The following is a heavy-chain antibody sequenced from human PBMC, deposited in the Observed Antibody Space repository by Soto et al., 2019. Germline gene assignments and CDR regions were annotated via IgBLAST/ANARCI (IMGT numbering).Heavy chain of an antibody. J-gene: IGHJ4*02. V-gene: IGHV1-69*13. CDR1: GGTVSSYA. CDR3: ARDVSSDTTGFRGYDL. Sequence: SVKVSFKASGGTVSSYAITWVRQAPGKGLEWMGVFIPIFVSAHYAPKFQGRITITADESTSTAYMELSGLTSEDTAIYYCARDVSSDTTGFRGYDLWGQGTQVTVSS. CDR2: FIPIFVSA. D-gene: IGHD3-10*01.